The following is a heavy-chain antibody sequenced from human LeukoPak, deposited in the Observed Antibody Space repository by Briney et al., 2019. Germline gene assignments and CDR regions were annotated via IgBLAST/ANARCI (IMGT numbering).Heavy chain of an antibody. CDR3: ARDASGIWRTPGPH. CDR1: GFTFSSYG. CDR2: IRYDGSNK. V-gene: IGHV3-30*02. Sequence: PGGSLRLSCAASGFTFSSYGMHWVRQAPGKGLEWVAFIRYDGSNKYYADSVKGRFTISRDNSKNTLYLQMNSLRAEDTAVYYCARDASGIWRTPGPHWGQGTLVTVSS. J-gene: IGHJ4*02. D-gene: IGHD6-13*01.